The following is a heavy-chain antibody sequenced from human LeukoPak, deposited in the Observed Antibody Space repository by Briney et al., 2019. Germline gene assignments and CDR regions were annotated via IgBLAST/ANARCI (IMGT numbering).Heavy chain of an antibody. CDR3: ARAGYSYGYNWFDP. J-gene: IGHJ5*02. V-gene: IGHV3-48*01. CDR1: GFTFSSYS. Sequence: GGSLRLSCAASGFTFSSYSMNWVRQAPGKGLEWVSYISSSSSTIYYADSVKGRFTISRDNAKNSLYLQMNSLRAEETAVYYCARAGYSYGYNWFDPWGQGTLVTVSS. D-gene: IGHD5-18*01. CDR2: ISSSSSTI.